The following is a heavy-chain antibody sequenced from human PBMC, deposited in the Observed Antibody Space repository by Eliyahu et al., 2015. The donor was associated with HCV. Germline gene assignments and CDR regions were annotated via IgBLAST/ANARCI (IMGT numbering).Heavy chain of an antibody. J-gene: IGHJ2*01. CDR3: ARMSPHRVVGATRYFDL. Sequence: QVTLRESGPALVKPTQTLTLTCTFSGFSLSXSGMCVSWIRQPPGKALEWLARIDWDDDKYYSTSLKTRLTISKDTSKNQVVLTMTNMDPVDTATYYCARMSPHRVVGATRYFDLWGRGTLVTVSS. V-gene: IGHV2-70*15. D-gene: IGHD1-26*01. CDR2: IDWDDDK. CDR1: GFSLSXSGMC.